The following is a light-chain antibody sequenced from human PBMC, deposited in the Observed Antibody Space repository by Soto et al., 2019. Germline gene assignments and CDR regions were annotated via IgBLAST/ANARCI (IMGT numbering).Light chain of an antibody. J-gene: IGKJ1*01. CDR3: QQYGSSRT. Sequence: EIVLTQSPGTLSLSPGERATLSCRASQSVSISYLAWYQQKPGQAPRLLIYGASSRATGIPDRFSGSGSGTEFTLTISRLEPEDFAVYICQQYGSSRTFGQGTKGDIK. CDR2: GAS. V-gene: IGKV3-20*01. CDR1: QSVSISY.